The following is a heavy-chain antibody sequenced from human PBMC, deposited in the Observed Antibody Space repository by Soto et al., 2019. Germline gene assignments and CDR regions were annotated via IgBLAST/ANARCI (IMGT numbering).Heavy chain of an antibody. V-gene: IGHV4-59*01. J-gene: IGHJ5*02. CDR1: GGSISSYY. D-gene: IGHD2-15*01. CDR2: IYYSGST. Sequence: PSETLSLTCTVSGGSISSYYWSWIRQPPGKGLEWIGYIYYSGSTNYNPSLKSRVTISVDTSKNQFSLKLSSVTAADTAVYYCARRYCSGGSCYSDANRFDPWGQGTLVTVSS. CDR3: ARRYCSGGSCYSDANRFDP.